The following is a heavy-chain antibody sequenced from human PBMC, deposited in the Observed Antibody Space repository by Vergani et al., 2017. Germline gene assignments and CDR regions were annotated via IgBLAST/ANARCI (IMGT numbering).Heavy chain of an antibody. J-gene: IGHJ4*02. V-gene: IGHV4-59*12. CDR1: GGSISSYY. CDR2: IYYSGST. D-gene: IGHD3-10*01. CDR3: AYGVDY. Sequence: QVQLQESGPGLVKPSETLSLTCTVSGGSISSYYWSWIRQPPGKGLEWIGYIYYSGSTNYNPSLKSRVTISVDTSKNQFSLKLSSVTAADTAVYYCAYGVDYWGQGTLVTVSS.